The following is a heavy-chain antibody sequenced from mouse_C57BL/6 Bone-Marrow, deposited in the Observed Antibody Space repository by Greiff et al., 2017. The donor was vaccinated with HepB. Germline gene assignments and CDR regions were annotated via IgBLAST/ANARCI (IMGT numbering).Heavy chain of an antibody. D-gene: IGHD2-2*01. CDR2: ISSGGSYT. CDR1: GFTFSSYG. CDR3: ARQVLLWLRRGFDY. Sequence: EVKLMESGGDLVKPGGSLKLSCAASGFTFSSYGMSWVRQTPDKRLEWVATISSGGSYTYYPDSVKGRFTISRDKAKNTLYQQMSSLKSEDTAMYYCARQVLLWLRRGFDYWGQGTTLTVSS. J-gene: IGHJ2*01. V-gene: IGHV5-6*01.